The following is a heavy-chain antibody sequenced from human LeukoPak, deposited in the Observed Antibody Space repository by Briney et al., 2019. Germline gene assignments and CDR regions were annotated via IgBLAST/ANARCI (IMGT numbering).Heavy chain of an antibody. CDR2: IYSGGST. D-gene: IGHD6-13*01. J-gene: IGHJ4*02. V-gene: IGHV3-53*01. CDR1: GFTFSSYA. Sequence: GGSLRLSCAASGFTFSSYAMSWVRQAPGKGLEWVSVIYSGGSTYYADSVKGRFTISRDNSKNTLYLQMNSLRAEDTAVYYCARDGSESSSWYYWGQGTLVTVSS. CDR3: ARDGSESSSWYY.